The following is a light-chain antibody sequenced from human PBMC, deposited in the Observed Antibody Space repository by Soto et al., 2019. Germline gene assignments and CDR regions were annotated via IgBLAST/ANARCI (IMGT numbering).Light chain of an antibody. CDR3: QHYDSLPIT. Sequence: ERVMTQSPVTLSVSPVERANLSCRASQFVSSNLAWYQQKPGQAPRLLIYGASTRATGIPARFSGSGSGTEFTLTISNLQSEDFAVFYCQHYDSLPITFGQGTHWRL. CDR1: QFVSSN. CDR2: GAS. V-gene: IGKV3D-15*01. J-gene: IGKJ5*01.